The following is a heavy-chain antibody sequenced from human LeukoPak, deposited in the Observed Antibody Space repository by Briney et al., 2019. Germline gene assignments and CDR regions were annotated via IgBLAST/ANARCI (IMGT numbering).Heavy chain of an antibody. CDR3: ARGGDDYGDYDF. J-gene: IGHJ4*02. CDR1: GYTFTGYD. D-gene: IGHD4-17*01. V-gene: IGHV1-8*01. Sequence: ASVKVSCKASGYTFTGYDINWVRQATGQGLEWMGWMNPNSGNTGYAQRFQGRVTMTRNTSISTAYMELSSLRSEDTAVYYCARGGDDYGDYDFWGQGTLVTVSS. CDR2: MNPNSGNT.